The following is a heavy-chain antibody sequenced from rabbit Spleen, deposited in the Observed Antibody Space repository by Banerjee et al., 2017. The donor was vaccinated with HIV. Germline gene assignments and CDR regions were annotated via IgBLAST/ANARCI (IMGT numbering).Heavy chain of an antibody. CDR1: GFSFSSDYD. CDR3: TRDDGSGHYVDGYFNL. D-gene: IGHD1-1*01. V-gene: IGHV1S45*01. J-gene: IGHJ4*01. Sequence: QEQLVESGGGLVKPGASLTLICTASGFSFSSDYDISWVRQAPGKGLEWIGFIYTGNGKNYYASWAKGRFTISKTSSTTVTLQVTSLTAADTATYFCTRDDGSGHYVDGYFNLWGQGTLVTVS. CDR2: IYTGNGKN.